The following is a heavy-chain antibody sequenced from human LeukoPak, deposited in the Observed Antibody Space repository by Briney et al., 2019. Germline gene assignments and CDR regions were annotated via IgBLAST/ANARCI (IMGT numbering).Heavy chain of an antibody. J-gene: IGHJ5*02. CDR1: GGSFSGYY. V-gene: IGHV4-34*01. CDR2: INHSGST. CDR3: ARQKGYSSSWRYNWFDP. Sequence: SETLSLTCAVYGGSFSGYYWSWIRQPPGKGLEWIGEINHSGSTNYNPSLKSRVTISVDTSKNQFSLKLSSVAAADTAVYYCARQKGYSSSWRYNWFDPWSQGTLVTVSS. D-gene: IGHD6-13*01.